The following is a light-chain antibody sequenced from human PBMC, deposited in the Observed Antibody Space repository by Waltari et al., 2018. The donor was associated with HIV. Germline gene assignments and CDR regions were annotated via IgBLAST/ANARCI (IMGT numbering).Light chain of an antibody. CDR2: DVT. CDR3: CSYAGWSDSWV. J-gene: IGLJ1*01. Sequence: QSALTQPASVSGSPGQSITVSCTGTSSDIGTYDLVSWYQQEPGKAPKLIIHDVTARPAGVSSRVSGSKSGNTASLTVSGLQAEDEGDYYCCSYAGWSDSWVFGTGTKVTVL. V-gene: IGLV2-23*02. CDR1: SSDIGTYDL.